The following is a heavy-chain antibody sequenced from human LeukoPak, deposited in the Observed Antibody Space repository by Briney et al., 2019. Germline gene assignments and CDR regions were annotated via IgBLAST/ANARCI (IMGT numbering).Heavy chain of an antibody. CDR1: GFTVSSNY. V-gene: IGHV3-66*02. CDR3: ARDRGFHCSSTSCSTRNAFDI. D-gene: IGHD2-2*01. Sequence: GGSLRLSCAASGFTVSSNYMSWVRQAPGKGLEWVSVIYSGGSTYYPDSVKARFTISRDNSKNTLYLQMNSLRAEDTAVYYSARDRGFHCSSTSCSTRNAFDIWGQGTMVTVSS. CDR2: IYSGGST. J-gene: IGHJ3*02.